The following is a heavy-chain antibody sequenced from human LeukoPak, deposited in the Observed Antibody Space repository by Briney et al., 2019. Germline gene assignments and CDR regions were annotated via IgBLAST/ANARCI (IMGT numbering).Heavy chain of an antibody. V-gene: IGHV4-4*08. CDR2: MSNSGST. CDR1: GGSISSYY. CDR3: ARSITGTRSKFDY. D-gene: IGHD1/OR15-1a*01. Sequence: SETLSLTCTASGGSISSYYWSWIRQPPGKGLEWIGYMSNSGSTNYNPSLKSRVTVSVDTSKNQFSLKLSSVTAADTAVYYCARSITGTRSKFDYWGQGTLVTASS. J-gene: IGHJ4*02.